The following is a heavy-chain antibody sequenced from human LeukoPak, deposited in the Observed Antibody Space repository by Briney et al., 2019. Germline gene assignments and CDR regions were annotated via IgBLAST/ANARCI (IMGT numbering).Heavy chain of an antibody. D-gene: IGHD3-10*01. Sequence: GGSLRLSCAASGFAFSSYPMTRVRQAPGKGLEWVSSVSGGGDFAYYADSVKGRFTISRDNSKNTLYLLMISLRVEDTAVYYCARRDQRGVRFPFDSWGQGTLVTVSS. CDR1: GFAFSSYP. V-gene: IGHV3-23*01. J-gene: IGHJ4*02. CDR2: VSGGGDFA. CDR3: ARRDQRGVRFPFDS.